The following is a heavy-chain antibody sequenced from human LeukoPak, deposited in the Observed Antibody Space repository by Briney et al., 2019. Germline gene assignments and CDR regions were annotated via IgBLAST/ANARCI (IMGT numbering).Heavy chain of an antibody. CDR3: ARVSGYSYGQ. CDR2: ISSNGSNT. J-gene: IGHJ4*02. Sequence: TGGSLRLSCAASGFTFSSYAMSWVRQAPGKGLEYASGISSNGSNTNYADSVEGRFTISRDNSKNTLYLRMGSLRLEDMAVYYCARVSGYSYGQWGQGTLVTVSS. CDR1: GFTFSSYA. V-gene: IGHV3-64*02. D-gene: IGHD5-18*01.